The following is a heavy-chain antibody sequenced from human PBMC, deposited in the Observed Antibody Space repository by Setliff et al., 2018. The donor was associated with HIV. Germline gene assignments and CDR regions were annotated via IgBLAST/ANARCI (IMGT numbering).Heavy chain of an antibody. CDR1: GFTFSNYA. D-gene: IGHD4-17*01. Sequence: GGSLRLSCAASGFTFSNYAMSWVRQAPGKGLEWVSAISGSGGSTYYADSVKGRFSISRDNSKNTLYLQMNSLRAEDTAVYYCAKAQKDLMTTMIITGYYLLDAFDIWGQGTMVTVSS. CDR2: ISGSGGST. V-gene: IGHV3-23*01. CDR3: AKAQKDLMTTMIITGYYLLDAFDI. J-gene: IGHJ3*02.